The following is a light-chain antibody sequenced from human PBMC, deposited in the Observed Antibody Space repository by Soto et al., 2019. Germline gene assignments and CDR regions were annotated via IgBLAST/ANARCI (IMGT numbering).Light chain of an antibody. CDR2: GAS. J-gene: IGKJ1*01. CDR3: QQYGGSPRT. CDR1: QSGNSNY. Sequence: EIVLTQSPGTLSLSPGERATLSCRASQSGNSNYLAWYQQKFGQAHRLLIYGASSRATGIPDRFSGSGSGTGFTLTISRLKPEDFAVYYYQQYGGSPRTFGQGTKVEIK. V-gene: IGKV3-20*01.